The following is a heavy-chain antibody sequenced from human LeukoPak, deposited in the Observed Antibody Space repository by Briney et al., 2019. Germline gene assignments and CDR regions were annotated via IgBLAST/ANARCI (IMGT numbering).Heavy chain of an antibody. J-gene: IGHJ3*02. CDR2: ISKSGDTP. Sequence: GGSLRLSCTASGFTFSSYAMSWVRQAPGKGLKWVSSISKSGDTPYYADSVKGLFTISRDNSKNTLYLQMNSLRAEDTAVYYCAKSLTGDAFGIWGQGTMVTVSS. D-gene: IGHD3-9*01. CDR1: GFTFSSYA. CDR3: AKSLTGDAFGI. V-gene: IGHV3-23*01.